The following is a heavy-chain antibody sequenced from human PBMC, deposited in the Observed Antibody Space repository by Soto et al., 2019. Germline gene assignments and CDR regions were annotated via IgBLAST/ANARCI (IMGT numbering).Heavy chain of an antibody. D-gene: IGHD2-15*01. Sequence: SVKVSCKASGGTFSSYAISWVRQAPGQGLEWMGGIIPIFGTANYAQKFQGRVTITADESTSTAYMELSSLRSDDTAVYYCARFSLPRYCSGGSCAHEPDVWGQGTTVTVSS. V-gene: IGHV1-69*13. CDR3: ARFSLPRYCSGGSCAHEPDV. CDR1: GGTFSSYA. CDR2: IIPIFGTA. J-gene: IGHJ6*02.